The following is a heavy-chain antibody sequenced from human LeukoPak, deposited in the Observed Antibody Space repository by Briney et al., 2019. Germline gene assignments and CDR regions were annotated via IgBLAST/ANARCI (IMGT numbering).Heavy chain of an antibody. CDR2: IYYGETT. D-gene: IGHD5/OR15-5a*01. V-gene: IGHV4-39*01. Sequence: WIRQPPGKGLEWIGSIYYGETTYYNSSLKSRVTISLNTSKNQFSLSLNSVTAADTAVYYCARQVSDYYYYYIDVWGKGATVTVSS. CDR3: ARQVSDYYYYYIDV. J-gene: IGHJ6*03.